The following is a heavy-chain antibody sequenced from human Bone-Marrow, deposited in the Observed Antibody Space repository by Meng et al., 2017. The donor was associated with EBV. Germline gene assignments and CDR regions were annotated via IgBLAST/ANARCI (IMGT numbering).Heavy chain of an antibody. CDR1: GGPFSRDA. J-gene: IGHJ4*02. V-gene: IGHV1-69*12. CDR2: LIPMFGAP. D-gene: IGHD3-10*01. CDR3: ASESGRGYTPDY. Sequence: QVLVWQHGAECSRPGSWVKVACKTSGGPFSRDAISWVRQAPGQGLEWLGGLIPMFGAPNYAQKFQGRVTITADESTSTHYMELSSLRSEDTAVYYCASESGRGYTPDYWGQGTLVTVSS.